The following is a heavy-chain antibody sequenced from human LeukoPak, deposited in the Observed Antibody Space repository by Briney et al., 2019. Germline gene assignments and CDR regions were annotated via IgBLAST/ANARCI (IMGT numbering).Heavy chain of an antibody. CDR2: IYYSGST. CDR3: ARQTYGDNPHNY. J-gene: IGHJ4*02. CDR1: GGSIISSSNY. Sequence: SETLSLTCTVSGGSIISSSNYWGWIRQSPGKGLEWIGSIYYSGSTYYNPSLKSRVTISVDTTKNVFSLRLSSVTAADTAVYYCARQTYGDNPHNYWGLGTLVTVSS. V-gene: IGHV4-39*01. D-gene: IGHD4-17*01.